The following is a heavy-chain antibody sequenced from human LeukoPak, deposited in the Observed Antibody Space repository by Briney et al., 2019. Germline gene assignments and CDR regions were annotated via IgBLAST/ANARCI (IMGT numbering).Heavy chain of an antibody. Sequence: PSETLSLTCTVSGASISSYYWSWIRQPPGKGLEWIGYIYYSGSTNYNPALKSRVTISEDTSKNQISLKLSSVTAADTAVYYCARVRGYYDSSGCDYWGQGTLVTVSS. CDR1: GASISSYY. CDR2: IYYSGST. V-gene: IGHV4-59*01. CDR3: ARVRGYYDSSGCDY. D-gene: IGHD3-22*01. J-gene: IGHJ4*02.